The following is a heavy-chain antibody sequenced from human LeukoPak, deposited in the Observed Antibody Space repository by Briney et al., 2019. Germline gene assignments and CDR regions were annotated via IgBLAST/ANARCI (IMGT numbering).Heavy chain of an antibody. V-gene: IGHV3-23*01. D-gene: IGHD3-10*01. CDR1: GFTFSSYA. CDR2: ISGSGGST. J-gene: IGHJ6*03. CDR3: AKGMQYYYYMDV. Sequence: TGGSLRLSCAASGFTFSSYAMSWVRQAPGKGLEWVSAISGSGGSTYYADSVKGRFTISRDNSKITLYLQMNSLRAEDTAVYYCAKGMQYYYYMDVWGKGTTVTVSS.